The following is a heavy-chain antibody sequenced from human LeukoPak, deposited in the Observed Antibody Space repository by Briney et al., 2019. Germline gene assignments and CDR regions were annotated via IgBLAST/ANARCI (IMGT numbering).Heavy chain of an antibody. CDR1: GYTFTGYY. J-gene: IGHJ4*02. CDR3: ARGDYYDSSGYYWPCFDY. D-gene: IGHD3-22*01. Sequence: ASVKVSCKASGYTFTGYYMHWVRQAPGQGLGWMGWINPNSGGTNYAQKFQGRVTITTDESTSTAYMELSSLRSEDTAVYYCARGDYYDSSGYYWPCFDYWGQGTLVTVSS. CDR2: INPNSGGT. V-gene: IGHV1-2*02.